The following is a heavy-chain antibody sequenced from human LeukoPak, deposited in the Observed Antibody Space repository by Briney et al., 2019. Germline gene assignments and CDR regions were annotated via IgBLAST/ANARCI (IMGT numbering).Heavy chain of an antibody. J-gene: IGHJ4*02. CDR3: AKGDYGSGSLFPYFDY. V-gene: IGHV4-59*01. D-gene: IGHD3-10*01. CDR1: DGSISSYY. Sequence: SETLSLTCTVSDGSISSYYWSWIRQPPGKGLEWIGYMLYSGSTNYNPSLKSRLTISVDTSKNQFSLKLRSVTAEDTAVYYCAKGDYGSGSLFPYFDYWGQGTLVTVSS. CDR2: MLYSGST.